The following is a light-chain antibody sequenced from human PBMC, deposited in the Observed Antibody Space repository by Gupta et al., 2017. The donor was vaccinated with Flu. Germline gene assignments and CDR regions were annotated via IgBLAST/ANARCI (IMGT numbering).Light chain of an antibody. Sequence: TSSNVGTYNLVSWYQQHPGKAPTVLISEVTQRPSGVSNRFSGSKSGNTASLTISGLQAEDEADYYCCSYAGGSTLMFGGGTKLTVL. CDR1: SSNVGTYNL. V-gene: IGLV2-23*02. CDR2: EVT. CDR3: CSYAGGSTLM. J-gene: IGLJ3*02.